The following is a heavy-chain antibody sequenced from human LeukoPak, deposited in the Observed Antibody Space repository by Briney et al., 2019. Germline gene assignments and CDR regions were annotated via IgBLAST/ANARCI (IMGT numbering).Heavy chain of an antibody. CDR3: ARVGGSYPAGMDV. J-gene: IGHJ6*02. Sequence: SETLSLTCTVSGGSISSYYWSWIRQPPGKGLEWIGYIYYSGSTNYNPSLKSRVTISVDTSKNQFSLKLSSVTAADTAVYYCARVGGSYPAGMDVWGQGTTVTVSS. CDR2: IYYSGST. CDR1: GGSISSYY. V-gene: IGHV4-59*01. D-gene: IGHD1-26*01.